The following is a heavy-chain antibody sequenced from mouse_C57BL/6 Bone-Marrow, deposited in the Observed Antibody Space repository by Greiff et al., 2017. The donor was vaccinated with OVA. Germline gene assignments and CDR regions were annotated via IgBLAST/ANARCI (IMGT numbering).Heavy chain of an antibody. CDR2: INPGSGGT. D-gene: IGHD1-1*01. CDR1: GYAFTNYL. Sequence: VKLMESGAELVRPGTSVKVSCKASGYAFTNYLIEWVKQRPGKGLEWIGVINPGSGGTNYNEKFKGKATLTADKSSSTAYMQLSSLTSEDSAVYFCAKHTTVVATDYFDYWGQGTTLTVSS. CDR3: AKHTTVVATDYFDY. V-gene: IGHV1-54*01. J-gene: IGHJ2*01.